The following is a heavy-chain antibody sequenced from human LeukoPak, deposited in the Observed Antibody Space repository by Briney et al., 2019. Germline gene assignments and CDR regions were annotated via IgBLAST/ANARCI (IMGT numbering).Heavy chain of an antibody. V-gene: IGHV3-48*01. D-gene: IGHD3-10*01. J-gene: IGHJ4*02. Sequence: GGSLRLSCAASGFTFSSYSMNWVRQAPGKGLEWVSYISSSSSTIYYADSVKGRFTISRDNSKNTLYLQMNSLRADDTAIYYCANARGGWGQGTLVTVSS. CDR3: ANARGG. CDR2: ISSSSSTI. CDR1: GFTFSSYS.